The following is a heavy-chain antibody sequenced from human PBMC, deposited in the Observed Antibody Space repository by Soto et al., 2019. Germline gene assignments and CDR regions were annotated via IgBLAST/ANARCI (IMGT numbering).Heavy chain of an antibody. CDR3: ARDRLVGGTNWFDP. Sequence: ASVKVSCKASGYTFTSYYMHWVRQAPGQGLEWMGIINPSGGSTTNAQKFQGRLTMTRDTSTRTVYMELSSLTSEDTAVYYCARDRLVGGTNWFDPWGQGTLVTVSS. V-gene: IGHV1-46*01. CDR2: INPSGGST. J-gene: IGHJ5*02. CDR1: GYTFTSYY. D-gene: IGHD1-26*01.